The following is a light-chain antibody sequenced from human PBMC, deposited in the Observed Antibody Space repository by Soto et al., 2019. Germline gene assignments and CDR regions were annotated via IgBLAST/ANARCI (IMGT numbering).Light chain of an antibody. V-gene: IGLV2-14*01. CDR1: SSDIGTYDH. J-gene: IGLJ1*01. CDR3: ISYTDSRSYV. Sequence: QSALTQPASVSGSPGQSITISCSGTSSDIGTYDHVAWFQQFPGKTPKLMIYSVSNRPSGVSYRFSGSKSGNTASLTISGLQAEDEADYYCISYTDSRSYVFGTGTQLTVL. CDR2: SVS.